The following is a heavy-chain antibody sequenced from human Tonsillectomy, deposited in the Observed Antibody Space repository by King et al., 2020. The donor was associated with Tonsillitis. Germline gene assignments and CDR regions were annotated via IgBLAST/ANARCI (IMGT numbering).Heavy chain of an antibody. CDR3: ARDPFLGYCSGGSCYSGDY. Sequence: VQLVESGAEVKKPGASVKVSCKASGYTFTSYYMHWVRQAPGQGLEWMGIINPSGGSTSYAQKFQGRVTMTRDKSTSTVYMELSSLRSEDTAVYYCARDPFLGYCSGGSCYSGDYWGQGTLVTVSS. V-gene: IGHV1-46*01. J-gene: IGHJ4*02. CDR1: GYTFTSYY. CDR2: INPSGGST. D-gene: IGHD2-15*01.